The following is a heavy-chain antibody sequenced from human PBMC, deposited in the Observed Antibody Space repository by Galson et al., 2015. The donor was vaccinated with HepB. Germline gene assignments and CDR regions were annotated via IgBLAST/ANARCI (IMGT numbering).Heavy chain of an antibody. CDR1: GGSISSTYR. CDR3: ARGAQQLASSSYYYLDV. J-gene: IGHJ6*03. D-gene: IGHD1-1*01. Sequence: ETLSLTCAVSGGSISSTYRWNWVRQPPGKGLEWIGEVDYSGSTNYNPSLKSRLTISVDTSKNQFSLKLTSLTAADTAVYYCARGAQQLASSSYYYLDVWDKGTTVTVSS. V-gene: IGHV4-4*02. CDR2: VDYSGST.